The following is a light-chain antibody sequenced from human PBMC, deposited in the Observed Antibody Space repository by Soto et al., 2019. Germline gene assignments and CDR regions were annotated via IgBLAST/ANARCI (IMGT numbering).Light chain of an antibody. V-gene: IGKV1-5*01. CDR3: QQYNSYPIT. CDR2: DAS. J-gene: IGKJ5*01. CDR1: QSISSW. Sequence: DIQMTQSPSTLSAFVGDRLTITCRASQSISSWLAWYQQKPGKAPKLLIYDASSLESGVPSRFSGSGSGTEFTLTISSLQPDDFATYYCQQYNSYPITFGQGTRLEIK.